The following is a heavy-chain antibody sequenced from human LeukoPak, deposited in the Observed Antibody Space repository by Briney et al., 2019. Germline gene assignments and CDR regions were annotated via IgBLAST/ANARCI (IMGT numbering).Heavy chain of an antibody. D-gene: IGHD5-18*01. V-gene: IGHV5-51*01. CDR3: ASHNVDTAMAMEY. CDR1: GYSFTSYW. Sequence: GESLKISCKGSGYSFTSYWSGWVRQMPGKGLEWMGIIYPGDSDTRYSPSFQGQVTISADKSSSTAYLQWSSQKDSDTAMYYCASHNVDTAMAMEYWGQGTLVTVSS. CDR2: IYPGDSDT. J-gene: IGHJ4*02.